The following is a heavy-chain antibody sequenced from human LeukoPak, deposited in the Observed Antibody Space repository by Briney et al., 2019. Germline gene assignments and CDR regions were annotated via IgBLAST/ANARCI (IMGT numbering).Heavy chain of an antibody. CDR2: IYPGDSDT. CDR1: GYSFTSYW. CDR3: ARQWYEDTAMVDY. D-gene: IGHD5-18*01. Sequence: GESLKISCEGSGYSFTSYWIAWVRQMPGKGLERMGIIYPGDSDTRYSPSFQGQVTISADKSISTAYLQWRSLKASDTAMYYCARQWYEDTAMVDYWGQGTLVTVSS. J-gene: IGHJ4*02. V-gene: IGHV5-51*01.